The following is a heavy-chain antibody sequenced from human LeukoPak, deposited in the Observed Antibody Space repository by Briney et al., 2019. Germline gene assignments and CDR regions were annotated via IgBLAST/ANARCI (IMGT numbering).Heavy chain of an antibody. CDR3: ARARNVVPAAILWAYSSSWYFDY. V-gene: IGHV4-34*01. CDR1: GGSFSGYY. J-gene: IGHJ4*02. Sequence: SETLSLTCAVYGGSFSGYYWSWIRQPPGKGLEWIGEINHSGSTNYNPSLKSRVTISVDTSKNQFSLKLSSVTAADTAVYYCARARNVVPAAILWAYSSSWYFDYWGQGTLVTVSS. D-gene: IGHD2-2*02. CDR2: INHSGST.